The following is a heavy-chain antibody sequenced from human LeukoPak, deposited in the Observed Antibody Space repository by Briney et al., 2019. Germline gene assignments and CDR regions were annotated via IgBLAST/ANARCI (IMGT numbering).Heavy chain of an antibody. V-gene: IGHV1-69*06. Sequence: SVKVSCKPSVGTINDYAVYWVLQAPGQGLEWMARIIPLFGTVNYAQNFQDRLTLSADKSPNTAHMELSSLRFDDTAIYYCATPPPGYSFSNHYYYMDAWGRGTTVTVSS. J-gene: IGHJ6*03. CDR3: ATPPPGYSFSNHYYYMDA. CDR2: IIPLFGTV. CDR1: VGTINDYA. D-gene: IGHD1-1*01.